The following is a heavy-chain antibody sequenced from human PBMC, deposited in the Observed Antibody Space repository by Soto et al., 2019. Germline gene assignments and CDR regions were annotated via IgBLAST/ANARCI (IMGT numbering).Heavy chain of an antibody. CDR1: GFTVSSNY. V-gene: IGHV3-53*04. D-gene: IGHD3-10*01. CDR2: IYSGGST. CDR3: ARGTYYYGSGSYYASHY. Sequence: GGSLRLSCAASGFTVSSNYMSWVRQAPGKGLEWVSVIYSGGSTYYADSVKGRFTISRHNSKNTLYLQMNSLRAEDTAVYYCARGTYYYGSGSYYASHYWGQGTLVTVSS. J-gene: IGHJ4*02.